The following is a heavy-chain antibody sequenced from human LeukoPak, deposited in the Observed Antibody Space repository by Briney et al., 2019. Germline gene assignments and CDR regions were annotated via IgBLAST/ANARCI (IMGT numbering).Heavy chain of an antibody. Sequence: PSGTLSLTCAVSGGSISSSNWWSWVRQPPGKGLEWIGEIYHSGSTNYNPSLKSRVTISVDKSKNQFSLKLSSVTAADTAVYYCARDGHYGDYYYYYYMDVWGKGTTVTVSS. CDR3: ARDGHYGDYYYYYYMDV. V-gene: IGHV4-4*02. J-gene: IGHJ6*03. D-gene: IGHD4-17*01. CDR1: GGSISSSNW. CDR2: IYHSGST.